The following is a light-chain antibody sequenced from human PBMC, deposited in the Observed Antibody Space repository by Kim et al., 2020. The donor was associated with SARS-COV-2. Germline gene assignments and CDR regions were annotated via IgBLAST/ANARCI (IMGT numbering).Light chain of an antibody. CDR1: QSVSSY. CDR3: QQRSNWH. V-gene: IGKV3D-11*02. CDR2: DAS. Sequence: EIVLTQSPATLSLSPGERATLSCRASQSVSSYLAWYQQKPGQAPRLLIYDASNRATGIPARFSGSGPGTDFTLTISSLEPEDFAVYYCQQRSNWHFGQGTKLEI. J-gene: IGKJ2*01.